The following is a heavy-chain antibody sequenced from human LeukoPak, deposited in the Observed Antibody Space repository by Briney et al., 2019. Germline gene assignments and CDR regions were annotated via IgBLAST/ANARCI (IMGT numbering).Heavy chain of an antibody. Sequence: ASVKVSCKASGYTFTRYAMNWVRQAPGQGLEWMGWINTNTGNPTYAQGFTGRFVFSLDTSVSTAYLQISSLKAEDTAVYYCARGADCSGGSCFDYWGQGALVTVSS. V-gene: IGHV7-4-1*02. D-gene: IGHD2-15*01. CDR2: INTNTGNP. CDR3: ARGADCSGGSCFDY. CDR1: GYTFTRYA. J-gene: IGHJ4*02.